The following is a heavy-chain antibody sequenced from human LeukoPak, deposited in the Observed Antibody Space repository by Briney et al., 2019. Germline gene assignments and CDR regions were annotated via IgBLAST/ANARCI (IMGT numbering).Heavy chain of an antibody. Sequence: PSETLSLTCTVSGASINMYYSSWIRQPPGKGLELIGCIYDSGSTDYNPSLKSRVTISVDTSKNQFSLKLTSMTAADTAMYYCARTSSSWLWGQGTLVTVSS. V-gene: IGHV4-59*01. CDR3: ARTSSSWL. J-gene: IGHJ4*02. CDR2: IYDSGST. D-gene: IGHD6-13*01. CDR1: GASINMYY.